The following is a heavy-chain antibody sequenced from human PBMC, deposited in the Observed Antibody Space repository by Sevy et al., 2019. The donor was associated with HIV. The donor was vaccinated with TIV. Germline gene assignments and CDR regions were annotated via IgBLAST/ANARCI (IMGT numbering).Heavy chain of an antibody. CDR2: IIPIFGTA. J-gene: IGHJ3*02. D-gene: IGHD4-4*01. Sequence: ASVKLSCKASGGTFSSYAISWVRQAPGQGLEWMGGIIPIFGTANYAQRFQGRVTITADESTSTAYMELSSLRSEDTAVYYCARHGNSESYAFDIWGQGTMVTVSS. CDR3: ARHGNSESYAFDI. CDR1: GGTFSSYA. V-gene: IGHV1-69*13.